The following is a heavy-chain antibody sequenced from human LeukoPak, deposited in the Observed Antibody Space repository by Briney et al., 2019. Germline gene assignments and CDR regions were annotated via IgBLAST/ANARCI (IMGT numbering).Heavy chain of an antibody. CDR3: ARLPHYYDSGDYTRILYS. Sequence: GGSLRLSCAASGFTVSSNYMSWVRQAPGKGLEWVSNIYSGGSTFYAGSVKGRFTISRDNSENTLYLQMSSLRAEDTAVYYCARLPHYYDSGDYTRILYSRGQGTLVTVSS. D-gene: IGHD3-22*01. CDR1: GFTVSSNY. CDR2: IYSGGST. V-gene: IGHV3-53*01. J-gene: IGHJ4*02.